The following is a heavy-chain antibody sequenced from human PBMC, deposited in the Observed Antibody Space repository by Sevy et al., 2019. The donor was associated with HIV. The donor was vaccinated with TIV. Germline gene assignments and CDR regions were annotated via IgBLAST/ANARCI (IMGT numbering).Heavy chain of an antibody. J-gene: IGHJ6*02. V-gene: IGHV4-34*01. D-gene: IGHD2-2*02. CDR3: ARFSKQRGYCSSTSCYREGYYYYGMDV. CDR2: INHSGST. Sequence: SETLSLTCAVYGGSFSGYYWSWIRQPPGKGLEWIGEINHSGSTNYNPSLKSRVTISVDTSKNQFSLKLSSVTAADTAVYYFARFSKQRGYCSSTSCYREGYYYYGMDVWGQGTTVTVSS. CDR1: GGSFSGYY.